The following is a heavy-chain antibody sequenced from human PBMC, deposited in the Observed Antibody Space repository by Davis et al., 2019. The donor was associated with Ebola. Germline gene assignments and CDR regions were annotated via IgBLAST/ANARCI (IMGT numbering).Heavy chain of an antibody. CDR2: INWNGGST. J-gene: IGHJ6*02. CDR3: AKDNLAVAGYYGMDV. CDR1: GFTFSSYG. Sequence: PGGSLRLSCAASGFTFSSYGMHWVRQAPGKGLEWVSGINWNGGSTGYADSVKGRFTISRDNARNLVYVQMNSLRAEDTALYYCAKDNLAVAGYYGMDVWGQGTTVAVSS. D-gene: IGHD6-19*01. V-gene: IGHV3-20*04.